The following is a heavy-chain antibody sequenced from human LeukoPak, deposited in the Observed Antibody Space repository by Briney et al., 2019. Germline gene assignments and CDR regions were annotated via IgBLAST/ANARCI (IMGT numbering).Heavy chain of an antibody. CDR3: TNAQNRFYFDY. J-gene: IGHJ4*02. CDR2: LFYSGST. Sequence: PSETLSLTCTVSGGSISTTNYYWGWICQPPGKGLEWIGTLFYSGSTFYSSSLKSRVTISADTSKNQFSLKLRYVTASDTAAHYCTNAQNRFYFDYWGQGTLVTVSS. V-gene: IGHV4-39*01. CDR1: GGSISTTNYY.